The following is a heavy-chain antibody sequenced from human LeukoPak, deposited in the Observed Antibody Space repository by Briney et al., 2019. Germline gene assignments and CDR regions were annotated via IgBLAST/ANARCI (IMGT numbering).Heavy chain of an antibody. CDR1: GGSISSYY. CDR2: MYYSGNT. D-gene: IGHD6-13*01. Sequence: PPETLSLTCTVSGGSISSYYWSWIRQPPGKGLEWIGYMYYSGNTKYNPSLKSRVTISIDTSKNQFSLKLISVTAADTAVYYCARYPAAGFWFDPWGQGTLVTVSS. V-gene: IGHV4-59*01. J-gene: IGHJ5*02. CDR3: ARYPAAGFWFDP.